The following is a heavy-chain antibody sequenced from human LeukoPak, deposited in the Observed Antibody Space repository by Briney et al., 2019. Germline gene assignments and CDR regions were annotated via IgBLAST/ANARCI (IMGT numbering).Heavy chain of an antibody. J-gene: IGHJ4*02. CDR1: GFTFSSYA. V-gene: IGHV3-33*01. CDR3: ARVAGSGSYYSATLDY. D-gene: IGHD3-10*01. CDR2: IWYDGSDK. Sequence: GGSLRLSCAASGFTFSSYAMHWVRPAPGKGLEWVAVIWYDGSDKYYADSVKGRFTLSRNNSKNTLYLQMNSLRAEDTAVYYCARVAGSGSYYSATLDYWGQGTLVTVSS.